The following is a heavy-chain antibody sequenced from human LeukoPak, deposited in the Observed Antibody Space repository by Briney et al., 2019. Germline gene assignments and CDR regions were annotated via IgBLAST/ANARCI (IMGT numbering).Heavy chain of an antibody. CDR1: GLTYRNYY. CDR2: ISEDGSYA. J-gene: IGHJ4*02. CDR3: SRTRGRGPGGHFDY. V-gene: IGHV3-11*03. Sequence: GGSLRLSCAASGLTYRNYYFSSARQAPGEGVEWISYISEDGSYANYADSVRAEFTIPRNNAKNSLFLQMNSLRVEDTAVYYCSRTRGRGPGGHFDYWGQGTLVTVSS. D-gene: IGHD3-10*01.